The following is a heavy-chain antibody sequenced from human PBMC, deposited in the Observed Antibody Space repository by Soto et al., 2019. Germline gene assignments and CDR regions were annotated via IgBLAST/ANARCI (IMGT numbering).Heavy chain of an antibody. CDR3: ARDETGDSYYYYYGMDV. CDR2: ILHIFGTT. D-gene: IGHD7-27*01. Sequence: QVQLVQSGAEVKKPGSSVKVSCKASGGTFNTYNINWVRQAPGQGLEWMGGILHIFGTTNYAQRFQGRVTITADDSTSTAYMELSSLRSEDTAVYYCARDETGDSYYYYYGMDVWGQGTTVTVTS. V-gene: IGHV1-69*01. CDR1: GGTFNTYN. J-gene: IGHJ6*02.